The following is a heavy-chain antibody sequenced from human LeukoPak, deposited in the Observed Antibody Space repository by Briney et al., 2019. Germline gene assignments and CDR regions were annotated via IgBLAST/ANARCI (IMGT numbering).Heavy chain of an antibody. D-gene: IGHD6-19*01. J-gene: IGHJ4*02. V-gene: IGHV1-2*02. CDR1: GYTFTGYY. CDR2: INPNSGGT. CDR3: AILPTAVAPPGGDY. Sequence: ASEKVSCKASGYTFTGYYMHWVRQAPGQGLEWMGWINPNSGGTNYAQKFQGRVTMTRDTSISTAYMELSRLRSDDTAVYYCAILPTAVAPPGGDYWGQGTLVTVSS.